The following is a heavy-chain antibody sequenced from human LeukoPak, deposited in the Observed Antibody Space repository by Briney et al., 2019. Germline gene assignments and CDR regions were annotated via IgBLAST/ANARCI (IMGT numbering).Heavy chain of an antibody. CDR2: IRYDGSNK. V-gene: IGHV3-30*02. CDR3: AAKGSWVY. D-gene: IGHD1-26*01. CDR1: GFTFSTYG. J-gene: IGHJ4*02. Sequence: PGGSLRLSCAASGFTFSTYGMHWVRQAPGKGPEWVAFIRYDGSNKYYADSVKGRFTISRDNSKNTLYLQMNSLRAEDTAVYYCAAKGSWVYWGQGTLVTVSS.